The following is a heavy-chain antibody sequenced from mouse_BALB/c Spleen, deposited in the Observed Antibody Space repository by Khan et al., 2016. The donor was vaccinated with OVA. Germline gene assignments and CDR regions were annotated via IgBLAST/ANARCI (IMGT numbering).Heavy chain of an antibody. Sequence: DVQLQESGPELVKPGTSMKISCKASGYSFTDYTLNWVKQSHGKNLEWIGLINPYNGDTIYNQKFKGKATLAVDKSSRTAYMELLSLTSEDSAVYYCARSGYGGFAYWGQGTLVTVSA. D-gene: IGHD1-2*01. CDR3: ARSGYGGFAY. V-gene: IGHV1-18*01. CDR1: GYSFTDYT. J-gene: IGHJ3*01. CDR2: INPYNGDT.